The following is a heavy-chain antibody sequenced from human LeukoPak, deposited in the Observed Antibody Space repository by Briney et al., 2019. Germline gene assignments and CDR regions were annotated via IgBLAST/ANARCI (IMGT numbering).Heavy chain of an antibody. V-gene: IGHV3-11*04. CDR2: FSSSGTTI. Sequence: PGGSLRLSCAASGFTFSDYYMSWIRQAPGKGLEWVSYFSSSGTTIYYADSVKGRFTISRDNSKNTLYLQMNSLRAEDTAVYYCARPSRPYYDFWSAPDYWGQGTLVTVSS. CDR1: GFTFSDYY. D-gene: IGHD3-3*01. J-gene: IGHJ4*02. CDR3: ARPSRPYYDFWSAPDY.